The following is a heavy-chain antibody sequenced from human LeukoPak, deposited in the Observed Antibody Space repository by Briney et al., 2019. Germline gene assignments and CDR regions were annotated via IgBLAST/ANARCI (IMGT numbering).Heavy chain of an antibody. J-gene: IGHJ4*02. V-gene: IGHV1-69*13. CDR2: IIPMFGRT. Sequence: SVKVSCKASGGTFSSYAITWVRQAPGQGLEWMGAIIPMFGRTNYAEKFQGRVTITADESMTIVYLELNSLKPEDAATYYCARVAYDSSGFIDYWGQGSLVAVSS. CDR1: GGTFSSYA. D-gene: IGHD3-22*01. CDR3: ARVAYDSSGFIDY.